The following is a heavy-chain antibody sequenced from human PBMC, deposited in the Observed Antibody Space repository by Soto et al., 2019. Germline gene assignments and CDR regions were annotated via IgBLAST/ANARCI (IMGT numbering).Heavy chain of an antibody. Sequence: SETLSLTCALSVVSIISYYWSWIRQPPGKGLEWIGYVIYNEIINYSPSLKGRVTMSMEMSTNHFSLELRSVTAADTAIYFCAKQVYGGNPSPFGSWGQGTLVTVSS. J-gene: IGHJ4*02. CDR3: AKQVYGGNPSPFGS. CDR1: VVSIISYY. CDR2: VIYNEII. V-gene: IGHV4-59*08. D-gene: IGHD4-17*01.